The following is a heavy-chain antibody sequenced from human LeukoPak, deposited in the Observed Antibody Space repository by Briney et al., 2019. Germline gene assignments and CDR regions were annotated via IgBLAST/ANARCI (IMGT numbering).Heavy chain of an antibody. CDR2: INPSGGST. D-gene: IGHD3-22*01. Sequence: ASVKVSCKASGYTFTDYYIHWVRQAPGQGLEWVGIINPSGGSTNYALKFQGRVTMTRDTSTSTVYMELSSLRSDDTAVYYCARGSSYYDSVGFAVYWGQGTLVTVSS. CDR1: GYTFTDYY. CDR3: ARGSSYYDSVGFAVY. V-gene: IGHV1-46*01. J-gene: IGHJ4*02.